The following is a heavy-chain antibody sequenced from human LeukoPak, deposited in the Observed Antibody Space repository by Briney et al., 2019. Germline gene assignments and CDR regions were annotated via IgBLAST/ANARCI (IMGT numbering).Heavy chain of an antibody. CDR3: ARPVNYYYYYYMDV. Sequence: PGGSLRLSCAASGFTFSDYYMSWIRQAPGKGLEWVSYISSSGSTIYYADSVKGRFTISRDNAKNSLYLQMNSLRAEDTAVYYCARPVNYYYYYYMDVWGKGTTVTVSS. J-gene: IGHJ6*03. V-gene: IGHV3-11*04. D-gene: IGHD2/OR15-2a*01. CDR2: ISSSGSTI. CDR1: GFTFSDYY.